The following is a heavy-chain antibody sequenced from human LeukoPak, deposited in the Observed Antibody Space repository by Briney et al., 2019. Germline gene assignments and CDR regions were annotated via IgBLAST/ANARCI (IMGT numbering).Heavy chain of an antibody. CDR2: IYTSGST. Sequence: SETLSLTCTVSGGSISSYYWSWIRQPAGKGLEWIGRIYTSGSTNYNPSLKSRVTMSVDTSKNQFSLKLSSVTAADTAVYYCARILRESYYDSDGYYGPSAFDIWGQGTMVTVAS. D-gene: IGHD3-22*01. CDR1: GGSISSYY. CDR3: ARILRESYYDSDGYYGPSAFDI. V-gene: IGHV4-4*07. J-gene: IGHJ3*02.